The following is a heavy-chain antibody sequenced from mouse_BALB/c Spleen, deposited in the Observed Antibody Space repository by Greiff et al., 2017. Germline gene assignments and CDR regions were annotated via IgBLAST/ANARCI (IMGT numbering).Heavy chain of an antibody. D-gene: IGHD2-3*01. J-gene: IGHJ2*01. Sequence: VKLQESGAELVKPGASVKLSCTASGFNIKDTYMHWVKQRPGQGLEWIGYINPSTGYTEYNQKFKDKATLTADKSSSTAYMQLSSLTSEDSAVYYCARDGYPDYWGQGTTLTVSS. V-gene: IGHV1S26*01. CDR3: ARDGYPDY. CDR1: GFNIKDTY. CDR2: INPSTGYT.